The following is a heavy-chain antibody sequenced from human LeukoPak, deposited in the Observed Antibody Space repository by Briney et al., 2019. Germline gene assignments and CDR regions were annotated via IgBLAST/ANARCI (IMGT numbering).Heavy chain of an antibody. CDR3: ARDPSNTSGRYVYFDY. CDR1: GYAFNNYA. CDR2: ISTYNGDT. Sequence: ASVTVSCKASGYAFNNYAISWVRQAPGEGLEWMAWISTYNGDTHYAQKFQGRVTMTTDTSTSAAYMELRSLRSDDTAVYYCARDPSNTSGRYVYFDYWGQGTLVTVSS. J-gene: IGHJ4*02. D-gene: IGHD6-19*01. V-gene: IGHV1-18*01.